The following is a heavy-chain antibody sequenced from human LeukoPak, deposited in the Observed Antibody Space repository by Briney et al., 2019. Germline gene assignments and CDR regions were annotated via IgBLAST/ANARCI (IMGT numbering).Heavy chain of an antibody. CDR2: INHSGST. CDR3: ARTSHYYDSSGYYY. J-gene: IGHJ4*02. Sequence: SETLSLTCAVYGGSFSGYYWSWIRQPPGKGLEWIGEINHSGSTNYNPSLKSRVTISVDTSKNQLSLKLSSVTAADTAVYYCARTSHYYDSSGYYYWGQGTLVTVSS. CDR1: GGSFSGYY. D-gene: IGHD3-22*01. V-gene: IGHV4-34*01.